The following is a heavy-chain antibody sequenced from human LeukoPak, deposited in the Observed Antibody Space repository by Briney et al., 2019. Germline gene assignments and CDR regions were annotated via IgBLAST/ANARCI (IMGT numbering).Heavy chain of an antibody. CDR2: ISAYNGNT. CDR3: AREKEDIVVVVAATLGFDY. CDR1: GYTFTSYG. Sequence: ASVKVSCKASGYTFTSYGISWVRQAPGQGLEWMGWISAYNGNTNYAQKLQGRVTMTTDTSTSTAYMERRSLRSDDTAVYYCAREKEDIVVVVAATLGFDYWGQGTLVTVSS. J-gene: IGHJ4*02. V-gene: IGHV1-18*01. D-gene: IGHD2-15*01.